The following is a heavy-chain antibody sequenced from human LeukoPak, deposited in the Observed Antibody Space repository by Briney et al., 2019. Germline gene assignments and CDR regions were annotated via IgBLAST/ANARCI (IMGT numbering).Heavy chain of an antibody. Sequence: GGSLRLSCAASGFTFSSYGMHWVRQAPGKGLEWVAVISYDGSNKYYADSVKGRFTISRDNSKNTLSLQMNSLRAEDTAVYYCAKDPYYDSSGYYFGYFDYWGQGTLVTVSS. V-gene: IGHV3-30*18. CDR2: ISYDGSNK. D-gene: IGHD3-22*01. CDR3: AKDPYYDSSGYYFGYFDY. J-gene: IGHJ4*02. CDR1: GFTFSSYG.